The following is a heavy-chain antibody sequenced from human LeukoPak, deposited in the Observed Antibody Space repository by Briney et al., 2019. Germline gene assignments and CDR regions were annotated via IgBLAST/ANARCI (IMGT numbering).Heavy chain of an antibody. CDR1: GFTFSSYS. CDR3: ARDPHGIQQKYYYYYGMDV. J-gene: IGHJ6*02. Sequence: AGGSLRLSCAASGFTFSSYSMNWVRQAPGKGLEWVSYISSSSTIYYADSVKGRFTISRDNAKNSLYLQMNSLRDEDTAVYYCARDPHGIQQKYYYYYGMDVWGQGTTVTVSS. D-gene: IGHD1-26*01. V-gene: IGHV3-48*02. CDR2: ISSSSTI.